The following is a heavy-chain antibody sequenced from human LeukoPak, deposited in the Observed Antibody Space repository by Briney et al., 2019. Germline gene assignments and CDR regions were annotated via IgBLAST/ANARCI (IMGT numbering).Heavy chain of an antibody. D-gene: IGHD6-13*01. CDR1: GYTFTGYY. V-gene: IGHV1-2*04. Sequence: ASVKVSCKASGYTFTGYYMHWVRQAPGQGLEWMGWINPNSGGTNYAQKFQGWVTMTRDTSISTAYMELSRLRSDDTAVYYCARADFGYSSSWYRNHYCYYGMDVWGQGTTVTVSS. CDR2: INPNSGGT. CDR3: ARADFGYSSSWYRNHYCYYGMDV. J-gene: IGHJ6*02.